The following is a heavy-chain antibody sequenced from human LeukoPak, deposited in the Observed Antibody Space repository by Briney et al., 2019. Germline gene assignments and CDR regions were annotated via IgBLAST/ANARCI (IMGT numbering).Heavy chain of an antibody. CDR1: GDSFSNNDGG. V-gene: IGHV6-1*01. CDR3: ARGWLQSGFDY. J-gene: IGHJ4*02. D-gene: IGHD5-24*01. CDR2: TYYNSKWYN. Sequence: SQTLSLTCAVSGDSFSNNDGGWNWIRQAPSRGLEWLVRTYYNSKWYNDYAVSVKSRMTINPDTSKNQFSLQLNSVTPEDTAVYYCARGWLQSGFDYWGQGTLVTVSS.